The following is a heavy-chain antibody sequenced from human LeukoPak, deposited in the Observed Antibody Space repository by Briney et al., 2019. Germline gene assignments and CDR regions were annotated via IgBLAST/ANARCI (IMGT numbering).Heavy chain of an antibody. CDR3: ARGYYYDYYYMDV. CDR1: GYTFTGYY. V-gene: IGHV1-8*02. CDR2: INPNSGNT. J-gene: IGHJ6*03. Sequence: GASVKVSCKASGYTFTGYYMHWVRQAPGQGLEWMGWINPNSGNTGYAQKFQGRVTMTRNTSISTAYMELSSLRSEDTAVYYCARGYYYDYYYMDVWGKGTTVTISS.